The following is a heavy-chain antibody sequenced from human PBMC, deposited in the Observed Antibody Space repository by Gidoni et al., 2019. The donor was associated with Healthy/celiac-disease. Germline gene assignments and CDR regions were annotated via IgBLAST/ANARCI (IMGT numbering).Heavy chain of an antibody. J-gene: IGHJ6*02. CDR3: ARSIAVAGNNYYYGMDV. CDR2: IWYDGSNK. CDR1: SIYGSYG. Sequence: SIYGSYGMHWVRQAPGKGLEWVAVIWYDGSNKYYADSVKGRFTISRDNSKNTLYLQMNSLRAEDTAVYYCARSIAVAGNNYYYGMDVWGQGTTVTVSS. V-gene: IGHV3-33*01. D-gene: IGHD6-19*01.